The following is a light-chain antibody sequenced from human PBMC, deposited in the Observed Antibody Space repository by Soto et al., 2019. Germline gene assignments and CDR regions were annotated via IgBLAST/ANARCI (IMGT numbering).Light chain of an antibody. CDR2: LGS. J-gene: IGKJ3*01. CDR3: MQALQTPFT. V-gene: IGKV2-28*01. CDR1: QSLLHSNGYNY. Sequence: DIVMTQSPLSLPVTPGEPASISCRSSQSLLHSNGYNYLDWYLQKPGQSPQILIYLGSNRASGVPDRCSGSGSDTDFTLKISRVEAEDVGVYYCMQALQTPFTFGPGTKVDIK.